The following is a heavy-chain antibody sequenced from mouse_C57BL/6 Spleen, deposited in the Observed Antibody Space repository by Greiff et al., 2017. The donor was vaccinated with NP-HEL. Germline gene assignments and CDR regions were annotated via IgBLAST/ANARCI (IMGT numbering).Heavy chain of an antibody. Sequence: EVKLMESGPELVKPGASVKISCKASGYSFTDYNMNWVKQSNGKSLEWIGVINPNYGTTSYNQKFKGKATLTVDQSSSTAYMQLNSLTSEDSAVYYCARGYGSSYFFDYWGQGTTLTVSS. V-gene: IGHV1-39*01. CDR3: ARGYGSSYFFDY. D-gene: IGHD1-1*01. CDR2: INPNYGTT. J-gene: IGHJ2*01. CDR1: GYSFTDYN.